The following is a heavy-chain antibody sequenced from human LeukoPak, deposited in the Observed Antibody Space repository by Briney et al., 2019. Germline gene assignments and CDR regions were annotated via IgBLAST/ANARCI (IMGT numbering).Heavy chain of an antibody. CDR1: GFTFRTYA. Sequence: PGGSLRLSCAASGFTFRTYAMQWVRQAPEKRPEYVSGISGNGGNTYYANSVEGRFTISRDNSKNTLYLQMGSLRAEDTAVYYCAREQNSSGWWERYFDYWGQGTLVTVSS. CDR2: ISGNGGNT. V-gene: IGHV3-64*01. J-gene: IGHJ4*02. CDR3: AREQNSSGWWERYFDY. D-gene: IGHD6-19*01.